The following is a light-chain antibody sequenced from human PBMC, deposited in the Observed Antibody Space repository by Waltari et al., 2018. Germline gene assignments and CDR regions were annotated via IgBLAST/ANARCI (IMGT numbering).Light chain of an antibody. CDR1: SSDVGAYNS. CDR2: DVS. V-gene: IGLV2-23*02. J-gene: IGLJ2*01. Sequence: QSALTQPASVSGSPGQSITISCTGTSSDVGAYNSVFWYQQHPGKVPKLMIYDVSKRPSGVSDRFSGSKSDNTASLTISGLQAEDEADYYCCSYAGSTTLIFGGGTKLTVL. CDR3: CSYAGSTTLI.